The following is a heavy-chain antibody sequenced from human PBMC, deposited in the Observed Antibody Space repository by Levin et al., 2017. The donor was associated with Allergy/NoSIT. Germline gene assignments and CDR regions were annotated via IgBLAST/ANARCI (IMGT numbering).Heavy chain of an antibody. CDR1: GYTFTSYY. CDR3: ARSGDTVTLYFDY. Sequence: GGSLRLSCKASGYTFTSYYMHWVRQAPGQGLEWMGIINPSGGSTSYAQKFQGRVTMTRDTSTSTVYMELSSLRSEDTAVYYCARSGDTVTLYFDYWGQGTLVTVSS. V-gene: IGHV1-46*01. J-gene: IGHJ4*02. D-gene: IGHD4-11*01. CDR2: INPSGGST.